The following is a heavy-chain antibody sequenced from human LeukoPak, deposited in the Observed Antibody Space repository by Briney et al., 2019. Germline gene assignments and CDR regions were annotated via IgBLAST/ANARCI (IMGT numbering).Heavy chain of an antibody. CDR2: IYYSGST. D-gene: IGHD2-2*01. Sequence: PSETLSLTCTVSGGSISSSGYYWGWIRQPPGKGLEGIGSIYYSGSTYYNPSLKSRVTISVDTSKNQFFLKLSSVTAAETAVYYCARRVIIVPAATPGNWFDPWGQGTLVTVSS. V-gene: IGHV4-39*01. CDR3: ARRVIIVPAATPGNWFDP. J-gene: IGHJ5*02. CDR1: GGSISSSGYY.